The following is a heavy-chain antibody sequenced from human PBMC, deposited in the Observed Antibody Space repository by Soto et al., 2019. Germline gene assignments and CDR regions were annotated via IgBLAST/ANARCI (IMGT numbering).Heavy chain of an antibody. CDR1: GGTFSSYA. Sequence: ASVKVSCKASGGTFSSYAISWVRQAPGQGLEWMGGIIPIFGTANYAQKFQGRVTITADESTSTAYMELSSLRSEDTAVYYCARRGGYCSGGSCSHDAFDIWGQGTMVTVSS. V-gene: IGHV1-69*13. D-gene: IGHD2-15*01. CDR2: IIPIFGTA. J-gene: IGHJ3*02. CDR3: ARRGGYCSGGSCSHDAFDI.